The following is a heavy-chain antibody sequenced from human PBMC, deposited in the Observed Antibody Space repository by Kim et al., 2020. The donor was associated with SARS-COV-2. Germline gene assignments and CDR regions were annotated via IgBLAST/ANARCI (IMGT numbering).Heavy chain of an antibody. CDR3: VRDGYNQIAFDY. CDR2: ISGTGANS. D-gene: IGHD5-12*01. CDR1: GFSLSAYA. Sequence: GGSLRLSCEASGFSLSAYAMSWVRQPPGKGLEWVSGISGTGANSHYVDSVRGRFTISRDNSKNTLYLQMTSLRGEDTAVYFCVRDGYNQIAFDYWGQGTL. V-gene: IGHV3-23*01. J-gene: IGHJ4*02.